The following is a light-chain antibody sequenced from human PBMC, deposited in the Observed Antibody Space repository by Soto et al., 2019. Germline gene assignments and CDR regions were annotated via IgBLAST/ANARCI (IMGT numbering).Light chain of an antibody. CDR1: QSVFHNSNSKNY. V-gene: IGKV4-1*01. J-gene: IGKJ2*01. CDR3: QQYYSIPYT. CDR2: WAS. Sequence: DIVMTQSPDSLAVSLGEGAXXXCESSQSVFHNSNSKNYVAWYQQKPGQPPKLLIYWASTRESGVPDRFSGSGSGTHFTLTISSLQAADVAVYYCQQYYSIPYTFGQGTKLEI.